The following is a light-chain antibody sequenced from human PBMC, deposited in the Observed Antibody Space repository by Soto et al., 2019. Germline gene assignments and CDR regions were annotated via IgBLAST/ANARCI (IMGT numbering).Light chain of an antibody. V-gene: IGLV2-11*01. Sequence: QSVLTQPRSVSGSPGQSVTISCTGASSDVGDYNFVSWYQQLPGSTPKLIIYDVTERPSGVPDRFSGSKSANAASLTISGLQAEDEADYYCCSRVASYASVVFGGGTKLTVL. CDR1: SSDVGDYNF. J-gene: IGLJ2*01. CDR3: CSRVASYASVV. CDR2: DVT.